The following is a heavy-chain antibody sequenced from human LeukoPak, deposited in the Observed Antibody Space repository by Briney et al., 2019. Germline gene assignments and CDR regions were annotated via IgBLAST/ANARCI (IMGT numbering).Heavy chain of an antibody. V-gene: IGHV6-1*01. Sequence: SQTLSLTCAISGDSVSSSSAAWNWIRQSPSRGLEWLGRTYYRSKWYNDYAVSVRSRITVKPDTSKNQFSLQLNSVTPEDTAVYFCARDDERSDAFDIWGQGTMVTVSS. CDR3: ARDDERSDAFDI. J-gene: IGHJ3*02. CDR1: GDSVSSSSAA. CDR2: TYYRSKWYN. D-gene: IGHD6-25*01.